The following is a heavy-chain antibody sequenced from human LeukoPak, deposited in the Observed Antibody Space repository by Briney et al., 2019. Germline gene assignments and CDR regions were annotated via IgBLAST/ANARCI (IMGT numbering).Heavy chain of an antibody. Sequence: YPSETLSLTCAVYGGSFSGYCWSWIRQPPGKGLEWIGEINHSGSTNYNPSLKSRVTISVDTSKNQFSLKLSSVTAADTAVYYCAREGYSYGYLYWGQGTLVTVSS. CDR3: AREGYSYGYLY. CDR2: INHSGST. D-gene: IGHD5-18*01. V-gene: IGHV4-34*01. CDR1: GGSFSGYC. J-gene: IGHJ4*02.